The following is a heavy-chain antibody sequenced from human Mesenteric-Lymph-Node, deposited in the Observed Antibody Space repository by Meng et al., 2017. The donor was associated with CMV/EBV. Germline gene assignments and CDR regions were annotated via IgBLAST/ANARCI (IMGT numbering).Heavy chain of an antibody. J-gene: IGHJ4*02. Sequence: GESLKISCAASGFTFDDYGMSWVRQAPGKGLECVAFIAHDGGNKDYADSVKGRFTISRDNSKNTVYLQMNSLRDEDTAVYYCAKDGSRVTAAGTYFHYWGQGTLVTVSS. CDR1: GFTFDDYG. CDR2: IAHDGGNK. D-gene: IGHD6-13*01. CDR3: AKDGSRVTAAGTYFHY. V-gene: IGHV3-30*02.